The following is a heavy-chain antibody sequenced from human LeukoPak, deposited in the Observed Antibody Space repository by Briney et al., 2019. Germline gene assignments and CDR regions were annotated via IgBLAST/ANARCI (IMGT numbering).Heavy chain of an antibody. Sequence: GEALKISCKGSGYSFTSYWIGWVRQMPGKGLEWIGIIYPGDSDTRYSPSFQGQVTISADKSISTAYLQWSSLKASDTAMYYCARSHAYCGGDCYFDYWGQGTLVTVSS. CDR3: ARSHAYCGGDCYFDY. CDR2: IYPGDSDT. V-gene: IGHV5-51*01. CDR1: GYSFTSYW. D-gene: IGHD2-21*02. J-gene: IGHJ4*02.